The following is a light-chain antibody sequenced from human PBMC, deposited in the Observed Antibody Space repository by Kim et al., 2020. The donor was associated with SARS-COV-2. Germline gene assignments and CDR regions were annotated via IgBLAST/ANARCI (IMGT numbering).Light chain of an antibody. CDR2: GNI. CDR1: SSNIRAGYD. J-gene: IGLJ2*01. CDR3: QSYDTSLRGSV. V-gene: IGLV1-40*01. Sequence: QSVLTQPPSLSGAPGQRVTISCTGSSSNIRAGYDVHWYQRVPGTVPRLLIYGNIKRPSGIPDRFSASKSGSSASLAITGLHAEDEAEYFCQSYDTSLRGSVFGGGTQLTVL.